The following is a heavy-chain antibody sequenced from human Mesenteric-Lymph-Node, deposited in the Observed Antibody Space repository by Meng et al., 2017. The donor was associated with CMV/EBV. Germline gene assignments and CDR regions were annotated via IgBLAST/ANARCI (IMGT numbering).Heavy chain of an antibody. CDR2: INTGSGNT. J-gene: IGHJ4*02. D-gene: IGHD4/OR15-4a*01. CDR1: EFSFTSYA. Sequence: SEFSFTSYAVRWVRQVPGQRLGWMGWINTGSGNTRYSQKFQYRVTITRDTSASTVYMDLSNLRSEDTAVYYCASRPPNYTDYEAPCDYWGQGTLVTVSS. V-gene: IGHV1-3*04. CDR3: ASRPPNYTDYEAPCDY.